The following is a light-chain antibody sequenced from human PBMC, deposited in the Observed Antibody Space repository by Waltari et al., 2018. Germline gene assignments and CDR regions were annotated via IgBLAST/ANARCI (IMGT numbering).Light chain of an antibody. CDR2: DVR. V-gene: IGLV2-8*01. CDR1: GSDVGGSAY. CDR3: SSFAGSSVV. Sequence: QSALTQPPSASGSPGQSVTISCAGTGSDVGGSAYVSWYQQHPAKAPKLIIFDVRRRPSGVPDRFSGSKSGYTASLTVSGLQAEDEADYYCSSFAGSSVVFGGGTKLTVL. J-gene: IGLJ2*01.